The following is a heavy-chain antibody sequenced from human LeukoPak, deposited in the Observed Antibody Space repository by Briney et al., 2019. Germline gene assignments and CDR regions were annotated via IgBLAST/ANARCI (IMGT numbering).Heavy chain of an antibody. Sequence: TSETLSLTCAVYGGSFSGYYWSWIRQPPGKGLEWIGEINHSGSTNYNPSLKSRVTISVDTSKNQFSLKLSSVTAADTAVYYCARGGGPPDYWGQGTLVTVSS. V-gene: IGHV4-34*01. CDR2: INHSGST. D-gene: IGHD3-16*01. CDR3: ARGGGPPDY. J-gene: IGHJ4*02. CDR1: GGSFSGYY.